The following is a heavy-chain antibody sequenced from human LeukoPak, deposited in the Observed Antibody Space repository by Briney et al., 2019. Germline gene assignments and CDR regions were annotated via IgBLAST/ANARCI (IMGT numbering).Heavy chain of an antibody. V-gene: IGHV4-34*01. J-gene: IGHJ4*02. CDR3: ARKHSGYREY. CDR1: GDSFSGYY. CDR2: INHSGST. D-gene: IGHD3-22*01. Sequence: KAAETLSLTCAVYGDSFSGYYWSWIRQPPGKGLEWIGEINHSGSTNYNPSLKSRVTISVDTSKNQFTLKLSSVTAADTAVEYCARKHSGYREYWGQGTLVTVSS.